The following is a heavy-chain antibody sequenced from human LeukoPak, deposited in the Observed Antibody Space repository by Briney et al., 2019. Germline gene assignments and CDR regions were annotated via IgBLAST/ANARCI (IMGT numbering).Heavy chain of an antibody. Sequence: GGSLRLSCAASGFTFSTDIMHWVRQAPGKGLEWVAVLFYDEANKDYADSVKGRFTISRDNSEDTLYLQMSSLRTEDTALYYCARDTAWYTTQYYIDVWGKGTTVSVSS. CDR2: LFYDEANK. CDR1: GFTFSTDI. D-gene: IGHD2-8*01. J-gene: IGHJ6*03. CDR3: ARDTAWYTTQYYIDV. V-gene: IGHV3-30-3*01.